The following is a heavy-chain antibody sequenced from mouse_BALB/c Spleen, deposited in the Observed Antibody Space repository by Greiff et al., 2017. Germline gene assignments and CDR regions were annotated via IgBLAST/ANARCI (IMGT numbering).Heavy chain of an antibody. Sequence: EVQLQQSGPELVKPGASGKISCKASGYTFTDYNMHWVKQSHGKSLEWIGYIYPYNGGTGYNQKFKSKATLTVDNSSSTAYMELRSLTSEDSAVYYCARYYYGNYLAYWGQGTLVTVSA. J-gene: IGHJ3*01. CDR3: ARYYYGNYLAY. D-gene: IGHD2-1*01. CDR1: GYTFTDYN. V-gene: IGHV1S29*02. CDR2: IYPYNGGT.